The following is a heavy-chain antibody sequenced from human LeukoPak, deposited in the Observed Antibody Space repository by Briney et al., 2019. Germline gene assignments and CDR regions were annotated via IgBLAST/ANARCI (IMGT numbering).Heavy chain of an antibody. D-gene: IGHD3-9*01. CDR3: ARANYDILTDAHYFDY. CDR2: ISSSSDYI. V-gene: IGHV3-21*01. J-gene: IGHJ4*02. CDR1: GFTFSTYT. Sequence: PGGSLRLSCAASGFTFSTYTINWVRQAPGKGLEWVSSISSSSDYIYYADSVKGRLTISRDNAKKSLSLQMNSLRAEDTAVYYCARANYDILTDAHYFDYWGQGTLVTVSS.